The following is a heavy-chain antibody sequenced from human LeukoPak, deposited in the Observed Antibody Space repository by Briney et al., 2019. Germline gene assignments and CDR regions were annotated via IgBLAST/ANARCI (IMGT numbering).Heavy chain of an antibody. Sequence: GGSLRLSCVASGFTFENYWMHWVRQAPGKGPEWVANIKQDGSVEHYLDSVKGRFTISRDNAKNSLILQMNSLRAEDTAVYYCAGWAGFIDFWGQGTQVTVSS. V-gene: IGHV3-7*01. CDR3: AGWAGFIDF. D-gene: IGHD3-3*01. CDR2: IKQDGSVE. CDR1: GFTFENYW. J-gene: IGHJ4*02.